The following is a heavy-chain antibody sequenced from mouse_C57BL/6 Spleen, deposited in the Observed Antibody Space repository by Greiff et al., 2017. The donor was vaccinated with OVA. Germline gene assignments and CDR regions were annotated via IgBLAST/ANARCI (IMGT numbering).Heavy chain of an antibody. V-gene: IGHV1-15*01. J-gene: IGHJ2*01. CDR1: GYTFTDYE. D-gene: IGHD1-1*02. Sequence: VKLVESGAELVRPGASVTLSCKASGYTFTDYEMHWVKQTPVHGLEWIGAIDPETGGTAYNQKFKGKAILTADKSSSTAYMELRSLTSEDSAVYYCTRGGGPYYWGQGTTLTVSS. CDR3: TRGGGPYY. CDR2: IDPETGGT.